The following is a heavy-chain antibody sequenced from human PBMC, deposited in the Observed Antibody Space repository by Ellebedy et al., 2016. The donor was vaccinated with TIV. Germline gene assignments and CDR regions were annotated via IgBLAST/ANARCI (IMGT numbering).Heavy chain of an antibody. V-gene: IGHV4-39*07. Sequence: SETLSLTCTVSGGSITRTGYYWGWIRQPPGKGLEWIGSFFYNGKTFYNPSLNSRVTISADTSKNQFSLRLTSMTAADTAMYYCARGYFAWLALDYWGQGALVTVSS. CDR1: GGSITRTGYY. CDR3: ARGYFAWLALDY. CDR2: FFYNGKT. J-gene: IGHJ4*02. D-gene: IGHD3-9*01.